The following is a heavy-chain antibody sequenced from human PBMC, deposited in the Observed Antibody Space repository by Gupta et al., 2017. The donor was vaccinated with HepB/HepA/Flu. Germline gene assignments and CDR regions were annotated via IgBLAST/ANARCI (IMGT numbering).Heavy chain of an antibody. V-gene: IGHV3-7*01. CDR1: GFTFSNYW. CDR3: TTDRYSSSATWSHTFDM. D-gene: IGHD6-6*01. CDR2: IKQDGSEK. Sequence: EVQLVESGGGLVQPGGYLRLSCTVSGFTFSNYWMSWVRQAPGKGLEWVASIKQDGSEKYYVDPVKGRFTISRDNGKNSLYVQMNSLRAEDTAVYYCTTDRYSSSATWSHTFDMWGQGTMVTVS. J-gene: IGHJ3*02.